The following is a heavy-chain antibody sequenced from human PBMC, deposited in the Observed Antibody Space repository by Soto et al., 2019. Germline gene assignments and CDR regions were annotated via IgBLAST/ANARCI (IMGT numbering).Heavy chain of an antibody. CDR2: VTRGGSA. Sequence: GGSLRLSCAASGFTFSNYAMTWVRQAPGKGLEWVSGVTRGGSAYYADSVKGRFTISRDNAKNTLYLQMNSLRVEDTAVYYCARVNDYGGPGIGFDPWGQGTLVTVSS. CDR1: GFTFSNYA. D-gene: IGHD4-17*01. J-gene: IGHJ5*02. V-gene: IGHV3-23*01. CDR3: ARVNDYGGPGIGFDP.